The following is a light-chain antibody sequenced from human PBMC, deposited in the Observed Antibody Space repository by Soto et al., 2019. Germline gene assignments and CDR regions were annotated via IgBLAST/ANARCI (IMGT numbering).Light chain of an antibody. CDR3: MQALQTPIT. CDR1: QSLLYSNGYNY. J-gene: IGKJ5*01. Sequence: DIVMTQSPLSLPVTPGEPASIFCRSSQSLLYSNGYNYLDWYLQKPGQSPQLLIYLGSNRASGVPDRFSGSGSGTDFTLKISRVEAEDVGVYYCMQALQTPITFGQGTRLEIK. V-gene: IGKV2-28*01. CDR2: LGS.